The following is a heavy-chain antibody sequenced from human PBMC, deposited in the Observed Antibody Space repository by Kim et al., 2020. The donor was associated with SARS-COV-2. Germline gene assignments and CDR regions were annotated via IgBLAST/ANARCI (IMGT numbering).Heavy chain of an antibody. J-gene: IGHJ4*02. CDR1: GGSISSSSYY. Sequence: SETLSLTCTVSGGSISSSSYYWGWIRQPPGKGLEWIGSIYYSGSTYYNPSLKSRVTISVDTSKNQFSLKLSSVTAADTAVYYCAQNYDSSGYYLTSYYFDYWGQGTLVTVSS. CDR2: IYYSGST. CDR3: AQNYDSSGYYLTSYYFDY. D-gene: IGHD3-22*01. V-gene: IGHV4-39*01.